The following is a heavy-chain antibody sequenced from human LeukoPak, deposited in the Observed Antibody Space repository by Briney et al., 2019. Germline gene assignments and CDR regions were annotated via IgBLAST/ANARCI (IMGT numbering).Heavy chain of an antibody. J-gene: IGHJ4*02. V-gene: IGHV3-23*01. CDR1: GFTFSRYA. CDR2: ISGSGGST. Sequence: QAGGSLRLSCAASGFTFSRYAMSWVRRAPGKGLEWVSAISGSGGSTYYADSVKGRFTISRDNSKNTLYLQMNSLRAEDTAVYYCAKDAARGDFWSDYYTGMLIWGQGTLVTVSS. D-gene: IGHD3-3*01. CDR3: AKDAARGDFWSDYYTGMLI.